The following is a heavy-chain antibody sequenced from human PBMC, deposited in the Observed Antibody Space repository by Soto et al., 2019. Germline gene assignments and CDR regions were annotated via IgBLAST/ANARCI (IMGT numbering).Heavy chain of an antibody. CDR2: ISGSGGST. V-gene: IGHV3-23*01. J-gene: IGHJ6*04. CDR3: AKDPSRRFWSGDV. Sequence: GGSLRLSCAASGFTFSSHAMSWVRRAPGKGLGWVSAISGSGGSTYYADSVKGRFTISRDNSKNTLYLQMNSLRAEDTAVYYCAKDPSRRFWSGDVWGKGTTVTVSS. D-gene: IGHD3-3*01. CDR1: GFTFSSHA.